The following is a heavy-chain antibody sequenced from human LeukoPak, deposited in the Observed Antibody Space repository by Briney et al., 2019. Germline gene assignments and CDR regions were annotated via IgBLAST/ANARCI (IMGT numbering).Heavy chain of an antibody. D-gene: IGHD3-16*02. CDR3: HAGELRLGELSFHDY. CDR1: GFTFSSYA. Sequence: GGSLGLSWAASGFTFSSYAMSWVRQAPGKGLEWVSAISGSGGSTYYADSVKGRFTISRDNSKNTLYLQMNSLRAEDTAVYYCHAGELRLGELSFHDYWGQGTLVTVSS. J-gene: IGHJ4*02. V-gene: IGHV3-23*01. CDR2: ISGSGGST.